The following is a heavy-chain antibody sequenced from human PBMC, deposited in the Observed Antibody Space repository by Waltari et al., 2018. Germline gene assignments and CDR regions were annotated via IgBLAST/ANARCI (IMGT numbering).Heavy chain of an antibody. J-gene: IGHJ5*02. CDR1: GGSISSYY. D-gene: IGHD3-16*01. CDR2: IYTSGST. CDR3: AGGPRPIMLWGWFDP. Sequence: VQLQESGPGLVKPSETLSLTCTVSGGSISSYYWSWIRQPAGKGLEWLGRIYTSGSTNYNPSLKSRVTMSVDTYKNQFSLKLSSVTAADTAVYYCAGGPRPIMLWGWFDPWGQGTLVTVSS. V-gene: IGHV4-4*07.